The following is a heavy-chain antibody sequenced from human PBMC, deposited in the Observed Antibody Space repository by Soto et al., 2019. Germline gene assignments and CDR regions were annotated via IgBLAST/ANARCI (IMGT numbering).Heavy chain of an antibody. CDR3: ARETYYDFWSGYSSPYGMDV. CDR2: ISAYNGNT. Sequence: ASVKVSCKASGYTFTSYGISWVRQAPGQGLEWMGWISAYNGNTNYAQKFQGRVTMTTDTSTSTAYIDLRSLISDDMAVYYCARETYYDFWSGYSSPYGMDVWGQGTTVTVSS. J-gene: IGHJ6*02. CDR1: GYTFTSYG. D-gene: IGHD3-3*01. V-gene: IGHV1-18*03.